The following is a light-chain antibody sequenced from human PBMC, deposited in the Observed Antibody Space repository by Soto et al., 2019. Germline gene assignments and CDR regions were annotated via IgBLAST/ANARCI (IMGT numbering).Light chain of an antibody. CDR3: CSYAGTYTYA. Sequence: QSVLTQPRSVSGSPGQSVTISCTGTSSDVGGYNYVSWYRRHPGKAPKLMIYDVNKRPSGVPDRFSGSKSGNTASLTISGLQADDEADYYCCSYAGTYTYAFGPGTKVTVL. CDR2: DVN. CDR1: SSDVGGYNY. V-gene: IGLV2-11*01. J-gene: IGLJ1*01.